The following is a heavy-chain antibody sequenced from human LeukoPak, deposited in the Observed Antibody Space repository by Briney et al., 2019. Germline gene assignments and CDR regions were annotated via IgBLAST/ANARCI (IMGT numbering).Heavy chain of an antibody. Sequence: GGSLSLSCAASEFTFNTYAMSWVRQAPGKGLECVSVISGSGGSTYYADSVKGRSTISRDNSKNTLYLQMNSLRAEDTAVYYCAKDRSRDGGNTDGYFDLWGRGTLVTVSS. D-gene: IGHD4-23*01. J-gene: IGHJ2*01. CDR3: AKDRSRDGGNTDGYFDL. CDR1: EFTFNTYA. CDR2: ISGSGGST. V-gene: IGHV3-23*01.